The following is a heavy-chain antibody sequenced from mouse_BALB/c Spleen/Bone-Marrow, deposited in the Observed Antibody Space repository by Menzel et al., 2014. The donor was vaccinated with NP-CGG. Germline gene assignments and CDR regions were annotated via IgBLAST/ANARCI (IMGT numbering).Heavy chain of an antibody. Sequence: EVQRVESGGGLVQPKGSLKLSCAASGFTFNTYAMNWVRQAPGKGLEWVARIRSKSNNYATYYADSVKDRFTVSRDDSQSMLFLQMNNLKTEGTAMYYCVRSDDGCFAYWGQGTLVTVSA. V-gene: IGHV10-1*02. J-gene: IGHJ3*01. CDR3: VRSDDGCFAY. CDR1: GFTFNTYA. D-gene: IGHD2-3*01. CDR2: IRSKSNNYAT.